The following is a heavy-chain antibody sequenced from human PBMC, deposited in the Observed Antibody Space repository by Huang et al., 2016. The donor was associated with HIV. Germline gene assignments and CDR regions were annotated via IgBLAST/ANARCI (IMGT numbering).Heavy chain of an antibody. D-gene: IGHD6-13*01. Sequence: QLQLQESGPGQVKPSETLSLTCTVSGDFISSTNYYWGWIRQSPGKGLGWVGSVYQRGSTNYNPSLKRRVTLSVDTSRNQFSLRLNSVTAADTAVYYCASQHIGAAATWFWGRGTQVAVSS. V-gene: IGHV4-39*01. CDR2: VYQRGST. J-gene: IGHJ4*02. CDR3: ASQHIGAAATWF. CDR1: GDFISSTNYY.